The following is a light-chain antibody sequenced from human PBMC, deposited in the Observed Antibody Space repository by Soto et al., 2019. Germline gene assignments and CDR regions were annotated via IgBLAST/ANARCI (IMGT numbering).Light chain of an antibody. J-gene: IGKJ4*01. CDR1: QDIRGF. CDR2: GVS. CDR3: KKLSDYPAT. Sequence: IQVTQSPSSLSASVGDRVTITCRAGQDIRGFLAWFQQKPGKAPKLLIYGVSTLQSGVPSRFSGSGSGTDFTLTISSLQPEDFATFYWKKLSDYPATSGGGTKVDI. V-gene: IGKV1-9*01.